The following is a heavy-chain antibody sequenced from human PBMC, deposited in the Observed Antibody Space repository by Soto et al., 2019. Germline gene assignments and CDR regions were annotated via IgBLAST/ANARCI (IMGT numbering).Heavy chain of an antibody. Sequence: QVQLVQSGAEVKEPGDSVRVSCKASGYTFTAYYIHWVRQAPGQGLEWMGWINTTFGDTTYAQDFQGRVSMTRDMSISTVYLELSRLTSDDTAIYYCARNMDYYYGPGSGNGHGFWGQGTTVTVFS. V-gene: IGHV1-2*02. CDR2: INTTFGDT. CDR3: ARNMDYYYGPGSGNGHGF. CDR1: GYTFTAYY. J-gene: IGHJ6*02. D-gene: IGHD3-10*01.